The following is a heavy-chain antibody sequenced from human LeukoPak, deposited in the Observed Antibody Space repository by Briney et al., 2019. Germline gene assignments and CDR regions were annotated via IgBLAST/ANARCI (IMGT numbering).Heavy chain of an antibody. J-gene: IGHJ4*02. CDR3: ATSPLSQFWSVNSHFNY. V-gene: IGHV1-69*05. D-gene: IGHD3-3*01. CDR2: IIPMFGTS. CDR1: GGNFISYA. Sequence: ASVKVSCKASGGNFISYAVSWVRQAPGQGLEWMGGIIPMFGTSNYAQKFQGRVTITTDESTTTAYMELSSLSSEDTAVYYCATSPLSQFWSVNSHFNYWGQETLVPV.